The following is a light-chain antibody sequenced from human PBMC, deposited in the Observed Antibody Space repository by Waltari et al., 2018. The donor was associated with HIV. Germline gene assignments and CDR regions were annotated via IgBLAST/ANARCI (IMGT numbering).Light chain of an antibody. CDR1: QTVGDW. CDR2: RAT. J-gene: IGKJ1*01. Sequence: QSPPTLTASIGDRVNITCRASQTVGDWLAWYQQKPGEAPTLLIYRATTVENGVPSRFSGSASGTDFTLAIDSLHPDDFATYYCHQYSNYLGSFGQGTRVQLK. CDR3: HQYSNYLGS. V-gene: IGKV1-5*03.